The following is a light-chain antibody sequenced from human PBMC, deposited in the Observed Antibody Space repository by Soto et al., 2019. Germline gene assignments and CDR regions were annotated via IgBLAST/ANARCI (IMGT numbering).Light chain of an antibody. Sequence: QSVLTQPPSVSAAPGQRVTISGSGSSSNIGNNYVSWYQHLPGTAPKLLIYDNNKRPSGIPDRFSGSTSGTTATLVIAGLQTEDEADFYCATWDTRLIGVVFGGGTKLTVL. CDR2: DNN. J-gene: IGLJ2*01. CDR1: SSNIGNNY. CDR3: ATWDTRLIGVV. V-gene: IGLV1-51*01.